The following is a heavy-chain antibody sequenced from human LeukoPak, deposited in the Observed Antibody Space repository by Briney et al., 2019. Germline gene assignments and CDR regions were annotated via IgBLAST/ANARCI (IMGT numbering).Heavy chain of an antibody. D-gene: IGHD3-3*01. V-gene: IGHV3-74*01. CDR2: IDRDGFPT. J-gene: IGHJ4*02. CDR3: AESRWSGALDF. Sequence: PGGSLRLSCAASGFIFRDYWMLWVRQAPGKGLSWVSRIDRDGFPTIYADSVKGRFTVSRNNARNTLYLQMNNLRDDDSAVYYCAESRWSGALDFWGKGSLVTVPS. CDR1: GFIFRDYW.